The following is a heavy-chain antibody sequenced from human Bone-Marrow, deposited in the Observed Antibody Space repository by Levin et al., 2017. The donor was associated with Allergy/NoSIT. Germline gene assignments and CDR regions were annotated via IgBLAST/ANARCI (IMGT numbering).Heavy chain of an antibody. D-gene: IGHD3-10*01. Sequence: SCAASGFTFSSYWMHWVRQAPGKGLVWVSRINSDGSSTSYADSVKGRFTISRDNAKNTLYLQMNSLRAEDTAVYYCARERYYYGSGSLPDYWGQGTLVTVSS. J-gene: IGHJ4*02. CDR2: INSDGSST. CDR3: ARERYYYGSGSLPDY. CDR1: GFTFSSYW. V-gene: IGHV3-74*01.